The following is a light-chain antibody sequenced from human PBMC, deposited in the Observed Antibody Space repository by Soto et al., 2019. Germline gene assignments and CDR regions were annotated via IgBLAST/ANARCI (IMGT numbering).Light chain of an antibody. Sequence: DIQMTQSPSTLSASVGDRVTITCRASQSISTRLAWYQQKPGKAPKLLIYDASSLESGVPSRFSGSASGTEFTLTISSLQSEDFATYYCQQYYSYPLTFGQGT. CDR1: QSISTR. CDR2: DAS. CDR3: QQYYSYPLT. J-gene: IGKJ1*01. V-gene: IGKV1-5*01.